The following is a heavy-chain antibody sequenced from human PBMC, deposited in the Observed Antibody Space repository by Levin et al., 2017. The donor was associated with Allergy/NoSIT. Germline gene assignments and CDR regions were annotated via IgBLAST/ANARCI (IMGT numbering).Heavy chain of an antibody. CDR2: IRNKAHGGTT. CDR3: ARGGPPNYDYNWGSYRDGYFDY. D-gene: IGHD3-16*02. Sequence: GGSLRLSCTGSGFTFGDYAMSWVRQAPGKGLEWVGFIRNKAHGGTTEYAASVKGRLTISRDDSKSIAYLQMNSLKAEDTAVYYCARGGPPNYDYNWGSYRDGYFDYWGQGTLVTVSS. J-gene: IGHJ4*02. V-gene: IGHV3-49*04. CDR1: GFTFGDYA.